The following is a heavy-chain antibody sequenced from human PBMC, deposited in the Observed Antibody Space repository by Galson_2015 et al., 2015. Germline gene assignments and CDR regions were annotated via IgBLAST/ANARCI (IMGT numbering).Heavy chain of an antibody. V-gene: IGHV3-21*01. CDR2: ISGRSTFI. CDR3: TRHLGIGSGSPEF. CDR1: GFPFSSYT. J-gene: IGHJ4*02. Sequence: SLRLSCAASGFPFSSYTMNWVRQAPGKGLQWVSSISGRSTFIFYSDSVKGRFTISRDNAKSSLSLQMNSLRGDDTAVYYCTRHLGIGSGSPEFWGQGTLVAVSS. D-gene: IGHD7-27*01.